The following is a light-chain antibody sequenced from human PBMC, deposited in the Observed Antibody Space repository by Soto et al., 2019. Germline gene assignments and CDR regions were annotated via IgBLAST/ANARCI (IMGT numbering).Light chain of an antibody. CDR3: SSYTNTSTLYV. V-gene: IGLV2-14*01. Sequence: QSALTQPASVSGSPGQSITISCTGTSSDIGGYNYVSWYQQQPGKAPTLIIYGVSDRPSGISIRFSGSKSGNTASLTISGLQAEDEAYYFCSSYTNTSTLYVFGTGTKVTVL. J-gene: IGLJ1*01. CDR2: GVS. CDR1: SSDIGGYNY.